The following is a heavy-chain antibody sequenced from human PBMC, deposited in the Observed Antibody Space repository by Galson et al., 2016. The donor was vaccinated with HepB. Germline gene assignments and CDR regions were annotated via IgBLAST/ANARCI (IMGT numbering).Heavy chain of an antibody. J-gene: IGHJ4*02. V-gene: IGHV4-39*01. D-gene: IGHD6-13*01. CDR2: VYYRGST. CDR3: ASPHKYSSNAFED. Sequence: LEWIGSVYYRGSTFYNPSLKSRITISLDTSKNQFSLRLSSATAADTAVYYCASPHKYSSNAFEDWGQGTLVTVSS.